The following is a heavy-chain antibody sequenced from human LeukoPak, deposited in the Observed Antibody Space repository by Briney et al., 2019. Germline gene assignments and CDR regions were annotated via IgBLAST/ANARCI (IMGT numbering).Heavy chain of an antibody. D-gene: IGHD1-26*01. Sequence: SGGSLRLSCAASGFTFSSYSMNWVRQAPGKGLEWVSSISSSSSYIYYADSVKGRFTISRDNAKNTLYLQMNSLRAEDTAVYYCARDHSIVGATTEFDYWGQGTLVTVSS. CDR3: ARDHSIVGATTEFDY. CDR1: GFTFSSYS. CDR2: ISSSSSYI. V-gene: IGHV3-21*01. J-gene: IGHJ4*02.